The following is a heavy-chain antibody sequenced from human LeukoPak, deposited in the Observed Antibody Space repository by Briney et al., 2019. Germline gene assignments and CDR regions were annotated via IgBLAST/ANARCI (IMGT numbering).Heavy chain of an antibody. CDR1: GFTFSSYS. CDR2: ISSSSSYI. Sequence: PGGSLRLPCAASGFTFSSYSMNWVRQAPGKGLEWVSSISSSSSYIYYADSVKGRFTISRDNAKNSLYLQMNSLRAEDTAVYYCARDADDILTGYYPYFDYWGQGTLVTVSS. J-gene: IGHJ4*02. CDR3: ARDADDILTGYYPYFDY. V-gene: IGHV3-21*01. D-gene: IGHD3-9*01.